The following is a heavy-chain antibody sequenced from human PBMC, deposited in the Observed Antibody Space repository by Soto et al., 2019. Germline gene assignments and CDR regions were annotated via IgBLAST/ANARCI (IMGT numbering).Heavy chain of an antibody. J-gene: IGHJ4*02. CDR2: IDWDDDK. CDR1: GFSLSTSGMC. CDR3: ARIPNDSSGYYYFDY. V-gene: IGHV2-70*01. Sequence: SGPTLVNPTPTLTLTCTFSGFSLSTSGMCVSWIRQPPGKALEWLALIDWDDDKYYSTSLKTRLTISKDTSKNQVVLTMTNMDPVDTATYYCARIPNDSSGYYYFDYWGQGTLVTVSS. D-gene: IGHD3-22*01.